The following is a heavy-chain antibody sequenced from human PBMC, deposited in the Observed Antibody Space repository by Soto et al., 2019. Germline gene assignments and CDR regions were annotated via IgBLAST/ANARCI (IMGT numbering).Heavy chain of an antibody. J-gene: IGHJ6*02. Sequence: SETLSLTCAVYGGSFSGYYWSWIRQPPGKGLEWIGEINHSGSTNYNPSLKSRVTISVDTSKNQFSLKLSSVTAADTAVYYCARVSGIYYYGMDVWGQGTTVAVSS. CDR3: ARVSGIYYYGMDV. D-gene: IGHD3-10*01. CDR1: GGSFSGYY. V-gene: IGHV4-34*01. CDR2: INHSGST.